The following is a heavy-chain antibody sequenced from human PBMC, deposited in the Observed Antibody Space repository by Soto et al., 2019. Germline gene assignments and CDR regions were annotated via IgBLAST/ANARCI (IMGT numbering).Heavy chain of an antibody. Sequence: GASVKVSCKASGYTFTGYYIHWVRQAPGQGLEWMGWINPNSGGTNYAQKFQGWVTMTRDTSISTAYMELSRPRSDDTVVYFCARGGQSVTYFDYWGQGTLVTVSS. CDR3: ARGGQSVTYFDY. D-gene: IGHD4-17*01. V-gene: IGHV1-2*04. CDR2: INPNSGGT. J-gene: IGHJ4*02. CDR1: GYTFTGYY.